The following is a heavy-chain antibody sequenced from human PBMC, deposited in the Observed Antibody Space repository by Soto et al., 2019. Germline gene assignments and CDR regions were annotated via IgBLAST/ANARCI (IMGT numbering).Heavy chain of an antibody. D-gene: IGHD6-19*01. Sequence: QVQLVQSGAEVKKPGASVKVSYKASGYTFRSYGITWVRQAPGQGLEWMGWISAYNGNTNYAQKVQGRVTMTTDTSTSTAYMELRSLRSDDTAVYYCAREKYSGWYEGVDYWGQGTLVTVSS. CDR3: AREKYSGWYEGVDY. J-gene: IGHJ4*02. CDR2: ISAYNGNT. CDR1: GYTFRSYG. V-gene: IGHV1-18*01.